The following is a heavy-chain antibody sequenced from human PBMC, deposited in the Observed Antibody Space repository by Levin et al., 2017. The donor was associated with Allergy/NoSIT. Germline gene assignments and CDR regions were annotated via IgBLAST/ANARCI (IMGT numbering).Heavy chain of an antibody. CDR3: AREEGGFDS. V-gene: IGHV1-2*02. CDR2: IHPNSGGT. CDR1: GYTFTGYL. J-gene: IGHJ4*02. Sequence: ASVKVSCKASGYTFTGYLIHWVRQAPGQGLEWMGWIHPNSGGTHYAQNFQGRVTLTRDTPISAAYLELSSLRSDDTAVYYCAREEGGFDSWGQGTLVTVSS. D-gene: IGHD3-16*01.